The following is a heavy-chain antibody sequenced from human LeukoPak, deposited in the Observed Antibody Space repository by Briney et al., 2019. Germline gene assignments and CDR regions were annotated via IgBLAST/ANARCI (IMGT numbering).Heavy chain of an antibody. J-gene: IGHJ3*02. Sequence: GGSLRLPCAASGFTFSSYAMSWVRQAPGKGLEWVSDISGSGGSTYYADSAKGRFTISRDNSKNTLYLQMNSLRAEDTAVYYCAKMADSSGWYDAFDIWGQGTMVTVSS. V-gene: IGHV3-23*01. CDR2: ISGSGGST. CDR3: AKMADSSGWYDAFDI. D-gene: IGHD6-19*01. CDR1: GFTFSSYA.